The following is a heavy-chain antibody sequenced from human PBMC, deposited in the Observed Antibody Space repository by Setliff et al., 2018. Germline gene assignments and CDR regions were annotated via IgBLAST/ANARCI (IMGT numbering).Heavy chain of an antibody. CDR2: MFSGGKA. V-gene: IGHV3-53*01. Sequence: PGGSLRLSCVAYGFNARDNYMSWVRQAPGKGLECVCFMFSGGKASCADSVKGRFTISRDNWENTVFLQMNSLTVDDTATYFCARDIRSTGSWLTDIWGQGTMVTVSS. CDR3: ARDIRSTGSWLTDI. D-gene: IGHD6-13*01. J-gene: IGHJ3*02. CDR1: GFNARDNY.